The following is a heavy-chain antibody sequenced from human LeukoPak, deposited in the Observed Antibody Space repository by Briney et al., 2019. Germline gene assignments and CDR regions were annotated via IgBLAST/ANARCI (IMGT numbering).Heavy chain of an antibody. D-gene: IGHD6-19*01. J-gene: IGHJ4*02. CDR3: ARETSSGWYVDY. CDR1: GFTFSDYY. V-gene: IGHV3-11*04. CDR2: ISSSGSTI. Sequence: GGSLRLSCAASGFTFSDYYMSWIRQAPGKGLEWVSYISSSGSTIYYADSVKGRFTISRDNAKNSLYLQMNSLRAEDAAVYYCARETSSGWYVDYWGQGTLVTVSS.